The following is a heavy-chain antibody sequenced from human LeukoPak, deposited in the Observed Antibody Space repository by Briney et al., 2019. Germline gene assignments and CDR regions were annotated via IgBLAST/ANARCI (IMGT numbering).Heavy chain of an antibody. CDR3: ARATGSYYYYYMDV. CDR1: GYTFTGYY. J-gene: IGHJ6*03. D-gene: IGHD4-17*01. V-gene: IGHV1-2*06. Sequence: ASVKVSCKASGYTFTGYYMHWVLQAPGQGLEWMGRINPNSGGTNYAQKFQGRVTMTRDTSISTAYMELSRLRSDDTAVYYCARATGSYYYYYMDVWGKGTTVTVSS. CDR2: INPNSGGT.